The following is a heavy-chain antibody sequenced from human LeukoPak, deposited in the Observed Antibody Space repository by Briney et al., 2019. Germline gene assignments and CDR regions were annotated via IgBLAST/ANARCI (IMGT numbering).Heavy chain of an antibody. D-gene: IGHD6-13*01. CDR3: ARLPGIAAI. CDR2: HYYSGST. J-gene: IGHJ4*02. Sequence: SETLSLTCTVSGGSTSRYYWSWIRQPPGQRLEWLGYHYYSGSTTYNPSLKSRLTMSLDTSKNQISLRLISLTAADTAVYYCARLPGIAAIWGQGTLVTVSS. CDR1: GGSTSRYY. V-gene: IGHV4-59*08.